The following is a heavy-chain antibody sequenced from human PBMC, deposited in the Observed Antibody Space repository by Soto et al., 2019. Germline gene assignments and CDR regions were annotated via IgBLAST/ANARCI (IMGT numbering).Heavy chain of an antibody. CDR3: ARSPRSSPYFDY. D-gene: IGHD6-13*01. J-gene: IGHJ4*02. CDR2: IXXYXSXX. CDR1: GYSFTSYW. Sequence: GESLKISCKTSGYSFTSYWIVWVRQMPGKGMXWMXXIXXYXSXXXYXXSFQGQVTISADKSINTAYLQWSSLEASDSAFYYCARSPRSSPYFDYWGQGALVTVSS. V-gene: IGHV5-51*01.